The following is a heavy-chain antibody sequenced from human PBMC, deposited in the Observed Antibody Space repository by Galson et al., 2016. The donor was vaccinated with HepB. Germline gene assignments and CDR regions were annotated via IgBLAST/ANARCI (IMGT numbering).Heavy chain of an antibody. CDR3: ARDLSPRIGYSGSETYGDAFDI. CDR2: ISYDEIST. V-gene: IGHV3-30-3*01. D-gene: IGHD3-10*01. Sequence: SLRLSCAASEFTFSSYAMHWVRQAPGKRLEWLAVISYDEISTFYTDSVKGRFTISRDNSKNTLYLQINSLRVEDTAVYYCARDLSPRIGYSGSETYGDAFDIWGQGTMVTVSS. CDR1: EFTFSSYA. J-gene: IGHJ3*02.